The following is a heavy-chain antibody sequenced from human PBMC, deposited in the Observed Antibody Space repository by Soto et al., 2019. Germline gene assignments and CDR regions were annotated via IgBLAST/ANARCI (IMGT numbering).Heavy chain of an antibody. CDR3: ARDLRTDNWNSADRFDP. V-gene: IGHV3-21*01. J-gene: IGHJ5*02. D-gene: IGHD1-1*01. Sequence: GGSLRLSCAASGFTFSSYSMNWVRQAPGKGLEWVSSISSSSSYIYYADSVKGRFTISRDNAKNSLYLQMNSLRAEDTAVYYCARDLRTDNWNSADRFDPWGQGTLVTVSS. CDR2: ISSSSSYI. CDR1: GFTFSSYS.